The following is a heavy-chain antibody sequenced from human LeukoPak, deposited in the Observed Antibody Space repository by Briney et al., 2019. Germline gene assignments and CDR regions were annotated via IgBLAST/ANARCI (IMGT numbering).Heavy chain of an antibody. CDR3: AKGSYDSSGYYSFDS. D-gene: IGHD3-22*01. J-gene: IGHJ4*02. CDR2: ISGSGGST. V-gene: IGHV3-23*01. Sequence: GGSLRLSCAASGFTFSDYWMNWVRQTPGKGLEWVAGISGSGGSTYYADSVKGRFTISRDNSKNTLYMQMNSLRAEDTAVYYCAKGSYDSSGYYSFDSWGQGTLVTVSS. CDR1: GFTFSDYW.